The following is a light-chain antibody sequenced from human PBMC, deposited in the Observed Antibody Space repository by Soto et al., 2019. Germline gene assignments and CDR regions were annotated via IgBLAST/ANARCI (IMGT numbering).Light chain of an antibody. J-gene: IGKJ1*01. CDR2: DAS. CDR3: QQYNNWPRT. V-gene: IGKV3-15*01. Sequence: EIVLTQSPGTLSLSPGEIATLSCSASQSISSNLAWYQQKPGQVPRLLIYDASTRATGIPARFSGSGSGTEFTLTISSLQSEDFAVYYCQQYNNWPRTFGQGTKVDIK. CDR1: QSISSN.